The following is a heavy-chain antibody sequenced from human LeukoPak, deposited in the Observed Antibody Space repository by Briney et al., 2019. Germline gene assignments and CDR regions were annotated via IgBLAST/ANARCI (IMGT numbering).Heavy chain of an antibody. CDR3: ARDCGYQCLFDY. Sequence: ASVKVSCKASGYTFTNYGISWVRQAPGQGLEWMGWISGYNGNTNYAQKSQGRVTMTTDTSTNAAHTELRSPRSDDTAVYYCARDCGYQCLFDYWGQGTLVTVSS. D-gene: IGHD5-12*01. CDR2: ISGYNGNT. CDR1: GYTFTNYG. J-gene: IGHJ4*02. V-gene: IGHV1-18*01.